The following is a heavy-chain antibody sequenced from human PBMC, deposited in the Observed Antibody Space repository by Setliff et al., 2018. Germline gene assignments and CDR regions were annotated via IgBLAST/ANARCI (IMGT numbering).Heavy chain of an antibody. Sequence: ASETLSLTCAVYGGSFSGYYWSWIRQPPGKGLEWIGEIDHSGSTNYNPSLKSRVNISIDTSKSQFSLKLSLPEETVTAADTAIYYCARYDSSGYSENYYFDYWGQGTLVTVSS. V-gene: IGHV4-34*01. J-gene: IGHJ4*02. D-gene: IGHD3-22*01. CDR2: IDHSGST. CDR1: GGSFSGYY. CDR3: ARYDSSGYSENYYFDY.